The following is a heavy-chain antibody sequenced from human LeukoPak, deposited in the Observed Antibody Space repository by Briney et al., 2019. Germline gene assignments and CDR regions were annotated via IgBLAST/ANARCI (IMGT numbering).Heavy chain of an antibody. CDR3: ARGQYYYDSSGHHFDY. Sequence: ASVKVSCKASGGTFSSYAISWVRQAPGQGLEWMGGIIPIFGTANYAQKFQGRATITADESTSTAYMELSSLRSEDTAVYYCARGQYYYDSSGHHFDYWGQGTLVTVSS. CDR1: GGTFSSYA. CDR2: IIPIFGTA. V-gene: IGHV1-69*13. D-gene: IGHD3-22*01. J-gene: IGHJ4*02.